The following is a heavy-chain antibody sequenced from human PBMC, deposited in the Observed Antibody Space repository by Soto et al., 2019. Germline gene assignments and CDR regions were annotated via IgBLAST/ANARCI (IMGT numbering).Heavy chain of an antibody. CDR2: ISYDGSNK. V-gene: IGHV3-30*18. J-gene: IGHJ6*02. CDR3: AKEHGSGWYWDYYYGMDV. Sequence: GGSLRLSCAASGFTFSSYGMHWVRQAPGKGLEWVAVISYDGSNKYYADSVKGRFTISRDNSKNTLYLQMNSLRAEDTAVYYCAKEHGSGWYWDYYYGMDVWGQGTTVTVSS. D-gene: IGHD6-19*01. CDR1: GFTFSSYG.